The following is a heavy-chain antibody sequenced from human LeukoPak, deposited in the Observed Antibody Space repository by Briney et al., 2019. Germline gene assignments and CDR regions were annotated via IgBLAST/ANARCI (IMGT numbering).Heavy chain of an antibody. CDR3: AIRFSRGSGSAIDY. V-gene: IGHV1-8*01. CDR2: MNPNSANT. D-gene: IGHD3-10*01. J-gene: IGHJ4*02. Sequence: GASVKVSCKASGCTFTSYDINWVRQATGQGLEWMGWMNPNSANTGYAQNFQGRVTMTRNTSISTAYMELSSLRSEDTAVYYCAIRFSRGSGSAIDYWGQGTLVTVSS. CDR1: GCTFTSYD.